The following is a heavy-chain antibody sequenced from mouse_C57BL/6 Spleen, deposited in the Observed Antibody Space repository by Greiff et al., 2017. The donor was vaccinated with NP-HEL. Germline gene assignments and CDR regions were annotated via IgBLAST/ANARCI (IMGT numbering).Heavy chain of an antibody. V-gene: IGHV1-64*01. J-gene: IGHJ4*01. CDR2: IHPNSGST. D-gene: IGHD1-1*01. Sequence: QVQLQQPGAELVKPGASVKLSCKASGYTFTSYWMHWVKQRPGQGLEWIGMIHPNSGSTNYNEKFKSKATLTVDKSSSTAYMQLRSLTSEDSAVYYCARSGSSFYAMDYWGQGTSVTVSS. CDR3: ARSGSSFYAMDY. CDR1: GYTFTSYW.